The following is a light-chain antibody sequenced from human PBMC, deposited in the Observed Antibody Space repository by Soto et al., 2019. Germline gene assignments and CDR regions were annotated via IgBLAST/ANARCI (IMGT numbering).Light chain of an antibody. J-gene: IGLJ3*02. Sequence: QSVLTQPASVSGSPGQSITISCTGTNSDVGAYDYVSWYQQHPGKAPKLMIYEVSNRPSGVSNRFSGSKSGNTASLTISGLQAEDEAAYYCSSYTTSSTWVFGVGTKLTVL. CDR3: SSYTTSSTWV. CDR2: EVS. V-gene: IGLV2-14*01. CDR1: NSDVGAYDY.